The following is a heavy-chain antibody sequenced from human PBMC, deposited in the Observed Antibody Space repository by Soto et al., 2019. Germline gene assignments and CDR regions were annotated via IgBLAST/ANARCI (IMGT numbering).Heavy chain of an antibody. J-gene: IGHJ6*02. CDR2: ISAYNGNT. CDR3: ARVSSGYAYYYYGMDF. V-gene: IGHV1-18*04. Sequence: ASVKASCKASGYTFTSYGISWVRQAPGQGLEWMGWISAYNGNTNYAQKLQGRVTMTTDTSTSTAYMKLRSLRSDDTAVYYCARVSSGYAYYYYGMDFCDQGTTV. CDR1: GYTFTSYG. D-gene: IGHD3-22*01.